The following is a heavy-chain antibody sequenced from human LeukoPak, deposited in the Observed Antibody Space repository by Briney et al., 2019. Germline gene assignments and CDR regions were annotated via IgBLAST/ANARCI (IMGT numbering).Heavy chain of an antibody. D-gene: IGHD6-19*01. J-gene: IGHJ4*02. Sequence: GGSLRLSCAASGFTFDDYAMHWVRHGPGKGLEWVSLISWDGGSTYYVDSVEGRFTISRDNSKNSLYLQMNSLRAEDTAFYYCAKDRGTVAGILDYWGQGTLVTVSS. V-gene: IGHV3-43D*03. CDR1: GFTFDDYA. CDR3: AKDRGTVAGILDY. CDR2: ISWDGGST.